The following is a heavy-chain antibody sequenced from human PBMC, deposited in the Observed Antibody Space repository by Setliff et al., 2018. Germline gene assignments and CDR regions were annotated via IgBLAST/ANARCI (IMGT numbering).Heavy chain of an antibody. CDR1: GESISDSY. CDR3: ARGLVDERTAYPYAEYFQY. J-gene: IGHJ4*01. CDR2: ALQGGST. V-gene: IGHV4-34*01. Sequence: SETLSLTCGVYGESISDSYWSWIRQPPGRALEWIGEALQGGSTNYNPSLRGRVNISLDTSKGQFALRINSVTAADTGVYYCARGLVDERTAYPYAEYFQYWGDGTLVTVSS. D-gene: IGHD3-16*01.